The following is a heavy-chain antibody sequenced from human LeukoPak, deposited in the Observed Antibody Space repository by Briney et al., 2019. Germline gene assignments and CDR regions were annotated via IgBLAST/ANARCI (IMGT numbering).Heavy chain of an antibody. J-gene: IGHJ4*02. D-gene: IGHD5-24*01. CDR3: ARHSNSYFDY. Sequence: SETLSLTCTVSGGSISSYYWRWIRQPPGKGLEWIGYIYYSGSTNYNPSLKSRVTISVDTSKNQFSLKLSSVTAADTAVYYCARHSNSYFDYWGQGTLVTVSS. V-gene: IGHV4-59*08. CDR2: IYYSGST. CDR1: GGSISSYY.